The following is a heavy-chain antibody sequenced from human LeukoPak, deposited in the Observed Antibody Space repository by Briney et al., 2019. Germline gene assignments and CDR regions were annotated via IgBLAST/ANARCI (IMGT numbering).Heavy chain of an antibody. J-gene: IGHJ4*02. CDR2: ISYDGSNK. D-gene: IGHD6-13*01. CDR1: GFTFSSYG. V-gene: IGHV3-30*18. Sequence: GGSLRLSCAASGFTFSSYGMHWVRQAPGKGLEWVAVISYDGSNKYYADSVKGRFTISRDNSKNTLYLQMNSLRAEDTAVYYCAKQIIAAAADYWGQGTLVTVSS. CDR3: AKQIIAAAADY.